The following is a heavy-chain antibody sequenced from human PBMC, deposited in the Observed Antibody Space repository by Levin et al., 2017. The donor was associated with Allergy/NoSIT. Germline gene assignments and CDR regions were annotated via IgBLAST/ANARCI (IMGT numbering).Heavy chain of an antibody. CDR1: GFTFSTYA. J-gene: IGHJ4*02. CDR3: AKAGHFGDYFDY. CDR2: LSGSGGST. Sequence: GGSLRLSCAASGFTFSTYALSWVRQAPGKGLEWVSGLSGSGGSTYYADSVKGRFTISRDNSKTPLYLQMNSLRAEDTAVYYCAKAGHFGDYFDYWGQGTLVTVSS. V-gene: IGHV3-23*01. D-gene: IGHD4-17*01.